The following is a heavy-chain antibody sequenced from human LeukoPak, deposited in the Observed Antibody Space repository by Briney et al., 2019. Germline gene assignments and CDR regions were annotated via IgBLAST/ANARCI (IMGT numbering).Heavy chain of an antibody. Sequence: SETLSLTCTVSGGSISSGSYYWSWIRQPAGKGLEWIGRIYTSGSTNYNPSLKSRVTISVDTSKNQFSLKLSSVTAADTAVYYCARHEPNARSSSWYPSFDYWGQGTLVTVSS. CDR1: GGSISSGSYY. V-gene: IGHV4-61*02. CDR3: ARHEPNARSSSWYPSFDY. J-gene: IGHJ4*02. CDR2: IYTSGST. D-gene: IGHD6-13*01.